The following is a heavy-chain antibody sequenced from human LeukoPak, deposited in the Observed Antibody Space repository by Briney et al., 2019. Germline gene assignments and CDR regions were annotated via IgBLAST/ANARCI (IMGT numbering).Heavy chain of an antibody. CDR2: INPNSGGS. V-gene: IGHV1-2*02. CDR1: GYTFTDYY. D-gene: IGHD3-22*01. Sequence: ASVKVSCKASGYTFTDYYMHWVRQAPGQGLEWMGWINPNSGGSNYAQKFQDRVTMTRDTSINTVYMELRSPRSDDTAVYYCASRPDRLLLFFYDYWGQGTLVTVSS. J-gene: IGHJ4*02. CDR3: ASRPDRLLLFFYDY.